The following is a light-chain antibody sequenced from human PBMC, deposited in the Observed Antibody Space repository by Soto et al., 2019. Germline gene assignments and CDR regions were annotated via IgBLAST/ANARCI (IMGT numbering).Light chain of an antibody. Sequence: QSALTQPPSASGSPGQSVSISCTGSSSNVGGYNYVSWYQQHPGKAPRLIIYEVDKRPSGVPDRFSGSKAGSTASLTVSGLQADDEADYYCAAWDGSLSGHVFGTGTKVTVL. V-gene: IGLV2-8*01. J-gene: IGLJ1*01. CDR3: AAWDGSLSGHV. CDR2: EVD. CDR1: SSNVGGYNY.